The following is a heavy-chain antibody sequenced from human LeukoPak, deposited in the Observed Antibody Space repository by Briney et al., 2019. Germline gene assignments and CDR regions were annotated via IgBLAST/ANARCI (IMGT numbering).Heavy chain of an antibody. CDR3: ARRARTNYYDSSGYYGHYWYFDL. V-gene: IGHV4-39*01. Sequence: SETLSLTCTVSGGSISSSSYYWGWIRQPPGKGLEWIGSIYCSGSTYYNPSLKSRVTISVDTSKNQFSLKQSSVTAADTAVYYCARRARTNYYDSSGYYGHYWYFDLWGRGTLVTVSS. CDR2: IYCSGST. CDR1: GGSISSSSYY. J-gene: IGHJ2*01. D-gene: IGHD3-22*01.